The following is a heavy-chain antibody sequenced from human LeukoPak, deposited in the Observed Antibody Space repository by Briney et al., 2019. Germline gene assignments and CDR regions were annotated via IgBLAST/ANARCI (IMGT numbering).Heavy chain of an antibody. CDR3: ARGFDGVAGWFDP. J-gene: IGHJ5*02. CDR1: GGSISSYY. CDR2: IYYSGST. V-gene: IGHV4-59*01. D-gene: IGHD3-9*01. Sequence: SETLSLTCTVSGGSISSYYWSWIRQPPXXXLEWIGYIYYSGSTNYNPSLKSRVTISVDTSKNQFSLKLSSVTAADTAVYYCARGFDGVAGWFDPWGQGTLVTVSS.